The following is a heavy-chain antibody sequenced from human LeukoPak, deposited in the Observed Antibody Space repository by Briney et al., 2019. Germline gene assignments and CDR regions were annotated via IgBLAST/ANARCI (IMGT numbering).Heavy chain of an antibody. D-gene: IGHD3-9*01. CDR3: AREDYDILTGYRTKHWFHP. CDR1: GYTFTSYG. J-gene: IGHJ5*02. CDR2: INPNSGGT. Sequence: ASVKVSCKASGYTFTSYGISWVRQAPGQGLEWMGWINPNSGGTKYAQKFQGRVTMTGDTSISTVYMELSRLRSDDSAVYYCAREDYDILTGYRTKHWFHPWGQGTLVTVSS. V-gene: IGHV1-2*02.